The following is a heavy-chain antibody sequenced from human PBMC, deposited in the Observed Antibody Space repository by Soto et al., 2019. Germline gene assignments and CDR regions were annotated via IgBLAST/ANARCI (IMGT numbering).Heavy chain of an antibody. CDR2: IRYSGSNT. CDR1: GFTFSSHA. D-gene: IGHD3-3*01. Sequence: EVQLLESGGGLVQPEGSLRLSCAASGFTFSSHAMSWVRQAPGKVLEWVSAIRYSGSNTYYTDSVKGRFTISRDNSKNTLYLQMNSLRVEDTAIYYCAKRFTLFGEVKLSPDFDYWGQGTLVTVSS. V-gene: IGHV3-23*01. J-gene: IGHJ4*02. CDR3: AKRFTLFGEVKLSPDFDY.